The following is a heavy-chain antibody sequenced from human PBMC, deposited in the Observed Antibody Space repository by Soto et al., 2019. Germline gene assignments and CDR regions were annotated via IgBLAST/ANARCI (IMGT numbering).Heavy chain of an antibody. CDR2: VSASASNT. D-gene: IGHD2-2*01. Sequence: EVQLLEYGGGLVQPGGSLRLTCAASGFTFSDYAMSWVRQAPGKGLEWVSTVSASASNTHYADSVKGRFTISRDNSKNTLFLQMDSLRAEDTALYYCASVPIWCGSSRCYTEGFDYWGQGTLVIVSS. J-gene: IGHJ4*02. V-gene: IGHV3-23*01. CDR3: ASVPIWCGSSRCYTEGFDY. CDR1: GFTFSDYA.